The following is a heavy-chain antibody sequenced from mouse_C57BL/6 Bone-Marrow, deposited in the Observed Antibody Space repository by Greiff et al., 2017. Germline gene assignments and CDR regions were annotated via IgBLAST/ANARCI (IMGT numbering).Heavy chain of an antibody. J-gene: IGHJ2*01. CDR3: ARYGDDFDY. V-gene: IGHV1-81*01. CDR2: IYPRSGNT. Sequence: QVHVQQSGAELARPGASVKLSCKASGYTFTSYGISWVKQRPGQGLEWIGEIYPRSGNTYYNEKFKGKATLTADKSSSTAYMELRSLTSEDSAVYFCARYGDDFDYWGQGTTLTVSS. CDR1: GYTFTSYG. D-gene: IGHD1-1*01.